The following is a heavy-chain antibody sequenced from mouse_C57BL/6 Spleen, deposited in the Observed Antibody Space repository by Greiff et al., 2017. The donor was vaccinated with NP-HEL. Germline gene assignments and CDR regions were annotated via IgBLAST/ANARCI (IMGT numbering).Heavy chain of an antibody. J-gene: IGHJ2*01. CDR1: GYAFSSSW. Sequence: VQLQQSGPELVKPGASVKISCKASGYAFSSSWMNWVKQRPGKGLEWIGRIYPGDGDTNYNGKFKGKATLTADKSSSTAYMQLSSLTSEDSAVYFCARSGYHYYFDYWGQGTTLTVSS. CDR2: IYPGDGDT. CDR3: ARSGYHYYFDY. D-gene: IGHD3-1*01. V-gene: IGHV1-82*01.